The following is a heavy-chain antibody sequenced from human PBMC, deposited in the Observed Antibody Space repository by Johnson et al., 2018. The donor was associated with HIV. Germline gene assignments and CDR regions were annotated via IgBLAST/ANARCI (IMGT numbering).Heavy chain of an antibody. V-gene: IGHV3-9*01. D-gene: IGHD1-14*01. CDR1: RLSVSKNY. CDR3: ARYREMPAWRDAFDI. Sequence: VQLVESGGGLVQPGGSLRLSCAASRLSVSKNYMSWVRQAPGKGLEWVSGVSWNSVRIGYADSVKGRFTISRDNAKNSLFLQMNSLRAEDTAVYYCARYREMPAWRDAFDIWGQGTMVTVSS. J-gene: IGHJ3*02. CDR2: VSWNSVRI.